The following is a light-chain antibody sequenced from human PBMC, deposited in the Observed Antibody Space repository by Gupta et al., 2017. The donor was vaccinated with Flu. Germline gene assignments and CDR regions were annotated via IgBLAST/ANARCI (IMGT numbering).Light chain of an antibody. CDR2: RAS. V-gene: IGKV1-5*03. J-gene: IGKJ3*01. Sequence: DIQMTQSPSTLAASVGDRVTITCRASQNVTSWLAWYQQKPGKAPKLLIFRASTLQSGVPFRFSGSGSGTEFTLNISNLQPDDFATYYCQHYNTFSFGPGTKVEI. CDR1: QNVTSW. CDR3: QHYNTFS.